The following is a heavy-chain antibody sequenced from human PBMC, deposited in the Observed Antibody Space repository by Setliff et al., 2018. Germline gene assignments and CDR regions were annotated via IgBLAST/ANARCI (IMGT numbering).Heavy chain of an antibody. D-gene: IGHD1-26*01. Sequence: SETLSLTCTVSGDSISSGDCFWSWIRQPPGKGLEWIAYIYHSGSAYYNPSLKSRVTMSVDTSKNQFSLHLTSVTAADTAVYYCAREVGTSTSSDAFDVGGQGMMVTVSS. J-gene: IGHJ3*01. CDR2: IYHSGSA. V-gene: IGHV4-30-4*08. CDR1: GDSISSGDCF. CDR3: AREVGTSTSSDAFDV.